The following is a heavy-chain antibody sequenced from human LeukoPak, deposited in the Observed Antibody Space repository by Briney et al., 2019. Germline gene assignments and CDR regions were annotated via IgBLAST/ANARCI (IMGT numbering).Heavy chain of an antibody. CDR1: GYSFTSYW. Sequence: GESLKSSCKGSGYSFTSYWIGWVRQMPGKGLEWMGIIYPGDSDTRYSPSFQGQVTISADKSISTAYLQWSSLKASDTAMYYCARGQQLVRSWFDPWGQGTLVTVSS. CDR2: IYPGDSDT. D-gene: IGHD6-13*01. V-gene: IGHV5-51*01. CDR3: ARGQQLVRSWFDP. J-gene: IGHJ5*02.